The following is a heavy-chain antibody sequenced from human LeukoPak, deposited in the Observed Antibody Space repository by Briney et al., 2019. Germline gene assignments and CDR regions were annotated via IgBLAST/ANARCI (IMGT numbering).Heavy chain of an antibody. CDR2: IYYSGTT. CDR3: VRDRGYYDILTGQSDGLDY. Sequence: SETLSLTCTVSGGSISSSTYFWGWIRQPPGKGLEWIGTIYYSGTTYSNPSLKSRVTISVDTSRNQFSLKLSSVTAADTAVYYCVRDRGYYDILTGQSDGLDYWGQGTLVTVSS. D-gene: IGHD3-9*01. V-gene: IGHV4-39*07. CDR1: GGSISSSTYF. J-gene: IGHJ4*02.